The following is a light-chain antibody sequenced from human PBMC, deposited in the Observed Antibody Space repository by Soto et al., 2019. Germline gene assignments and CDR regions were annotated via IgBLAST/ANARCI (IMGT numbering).Light chain of an antibody. J-gene: IGLJ1*01. V-gene: IGLV2-14*01. Sequence: QSVLTQPASVSGSPGQSITISCSGTRSNIGGYNYVAWYQQFPGTTPKLFIYGVSNRPSGVSSRFSGSKSGNTASLTISGLQAEEEADYYCISYTGSSTSYVFGSGTKLTVL. CDR3: ISYTGSSTSYV. CDR1: RSNIGGYNY. CDR2: GVS.